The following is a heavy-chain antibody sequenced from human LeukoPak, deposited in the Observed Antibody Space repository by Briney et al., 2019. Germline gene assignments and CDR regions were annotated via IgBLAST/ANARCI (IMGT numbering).Heavy chain of an antibody. CDR2: ISYDGSNK. J-gene: IGHJ5*02. CDR1: GFTLSSYA. V-gene: IGHV3-30-3*01. CDR3: ARNINWFDP. Sequence: GRSLRLSCAASGFTLSSYAMHWVRQAPGKGLEWVAVISYDGSNKYYADSVKGRFTISRDNSKNTLYLQMNSLRAEDTAVYYCARNINWFDPWGQGTLVTVSS.